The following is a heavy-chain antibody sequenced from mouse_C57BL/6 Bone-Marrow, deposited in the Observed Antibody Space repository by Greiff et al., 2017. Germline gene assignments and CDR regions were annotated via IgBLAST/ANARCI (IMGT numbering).Heavy chain of an antibody. V-gene: IGHV1-59*01. J-gene: IGHJ3*01. CDR2: IDPSDSYT. Sequence: QVQLKQPGAELVRPGTSVKLSCKASGYTFTSYWMHWVKQRPGQGLEWIGVIDPSDSYTNYNQKFKGKATLTVDTSSSTAYMQLSSLTSEDSAVYYCVIYYDYDGFAYWGQGTLVTVSA. CDR3: VIYYDYDGFAY. D-gene: IGHD2-4*01. CDR1: GYTFTSYW.